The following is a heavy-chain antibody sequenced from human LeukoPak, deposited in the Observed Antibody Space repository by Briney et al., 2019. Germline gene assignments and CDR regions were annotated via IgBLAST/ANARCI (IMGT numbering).Heavy chain of an antibody. Sequence: SQTLSLTCTVSGGSISSGGYYWSWIRQHPGTGLEWIGYIYYSGSTYYNLSLKSRVTISVDTSKNQFSLKLSSVTAADTAVYYCARGYPLWFGELPYYFDYWGQGTLVTVSS. D-gene: IGHD3-10*01. CDR1: GGSISSGGYY. V-gene: IGHV4-31*03. CDR2: IYYSGST. CDR3: ARGYPLWFGELPYYFDY. J-gene: IGHJ4*02.